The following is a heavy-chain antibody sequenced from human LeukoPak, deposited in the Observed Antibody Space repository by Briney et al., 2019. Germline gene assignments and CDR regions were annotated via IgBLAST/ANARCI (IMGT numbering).Heavy chain of an antibody. D-gene: IGHD4-11*01. V-gene: IGHV3-7*01. CDR2: INQDGGEK. CDR1: GFTSSSYW. J-gene: IGHJ4*02. Sequence: PGGSLRLYCAASGFTSSSYWMTWVRQPPGKGPEWLANINQDGGEKYYMDSVNGRFTISRDNAENSLYLQMNSLRAEDTAVYYCARGPGPTTTTWLGYWGQGTLVTVSS. CDR3: ARGPGPTTTTWLGY.